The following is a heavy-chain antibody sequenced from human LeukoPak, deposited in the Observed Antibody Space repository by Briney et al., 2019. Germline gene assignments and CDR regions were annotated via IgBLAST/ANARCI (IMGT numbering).Heavy chain of an antibody. J-gene: IGHJ4*02. V-gene: IGHV4-39*01. CDR3: AGPSYDSSGYYHDY. D-gene: IGHD3-22*01. CDR2: IYYSGST. CDR1: GGSISSSSYY. Sequence: SETLSLTCTVSGGSISSSSYYWGWIRQPPGKGLEWIGSIYYSGSTYYNPSLKSRVTISVDTSKNQFSLKLSSVTAADTAVYYCAGPSYDSSGYYHDYWGQGTLVTVPS.